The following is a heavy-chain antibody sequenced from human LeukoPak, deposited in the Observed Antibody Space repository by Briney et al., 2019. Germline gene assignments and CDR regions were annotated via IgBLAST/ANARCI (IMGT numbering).Heavy chain of an antibody. V-gene: IGHV4-34*01. CDR2: INHSGST. J-gene: IGHJ6*03. D-gene: IGHD1-26*01. CDR3: ARDRVGATLGYYYYMDV. Sequence: SETLSLTCAVYGGSFSGYYWSWIRQPPGKGLEWIGEINHSGSTNYNPSLKSRVTISVDTSKNQFSLRLSSVTAADTAVYYCARDRVGATLGYYYYMDVWGKGTTVTVSS. CDR1: GGSFSGYY.